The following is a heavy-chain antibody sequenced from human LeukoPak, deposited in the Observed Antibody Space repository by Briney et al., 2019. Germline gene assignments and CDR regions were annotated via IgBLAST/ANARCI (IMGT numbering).Heavy chain of an antibody. CDR3: ARWRGRQSEFDY. CDR1: GFTFSSYA. J-gene: IGHJ4*02. Sequence: GGSLRLSCAASGFTFSSYAMSWVRQAPGKGLEWVSAIGVIGGSTYYADSVKGRFTISRDNSKNTLYLQIDSLRAEDTAVYYCARWRGRQSEFDYWGQGTLVTVSS. CDR2: IGVIGGST. D-gene: IGHD1-1*01. V-gene: IGHV3-23*01.